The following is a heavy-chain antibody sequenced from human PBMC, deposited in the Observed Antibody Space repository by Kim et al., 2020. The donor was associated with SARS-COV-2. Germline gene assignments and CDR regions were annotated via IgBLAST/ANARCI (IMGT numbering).Heavy chain of an antibody. CDR2: VYHTGST. Sequence: SETLSLTCTVSGGSISGYYWSWIRQPPGKGLEWIGYVYHTGSTKYDPSLKSRVTLSLDTSKNQFSLTLSSVTAADTAVYYCARSCSGGYCYYYYGMDVWGQGTTVTVSS. J-gene: IGHJ6*02. D-gene: IGHD2-15*01. CDR1: GGSISGYY. V-gene: IGHV4-59*08. CDR3: ARSCSGGYCYYYYGMDV.